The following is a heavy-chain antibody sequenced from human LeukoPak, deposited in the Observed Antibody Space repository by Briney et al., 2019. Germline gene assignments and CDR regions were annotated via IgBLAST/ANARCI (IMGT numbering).Heavy chain of an antibody. J-gene: IGHJ5*02. CDR1: GFTFSSYA. Sequence: PGGSLRLSCAASGFTFSSYAMSWVRQAPGKGLEWVSAICCSGGSTYYADSVKGRFTISRDNSKNTLYLQMNSLRAEDTAVYYCAKVPTSSGPQGWFDPWGQGTLVTVSS. CDR2: ICCSGGST. V-gene: IGHV3-23*01. D-gene: IGHD1-26*01. CDR3: AKVPTSSGPQGWFDP.